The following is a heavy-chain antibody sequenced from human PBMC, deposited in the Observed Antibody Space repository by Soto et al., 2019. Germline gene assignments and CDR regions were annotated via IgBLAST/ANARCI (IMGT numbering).Heavy chain of an antibody. CDR1: GGTFSRSG. CDR2: IVPSVDTT. J-gene: IGHJ6*02. CDR3: ARCPQPPDTADPYAVDV. V-gene: IGHV1-69*18. D-gene: IGHD5-18*01. Sequence: QVQLVQSGTEVKKPGASVKVSCKASGGTFSRSGFHWVRQAPGQGLEWMGMIVPSVDTTNYAHKFQARVTISADQFTGTGYMELRRLRSEDTAVYYCARCPQPPDTADPYAVDVWGQGTRVIVSS.